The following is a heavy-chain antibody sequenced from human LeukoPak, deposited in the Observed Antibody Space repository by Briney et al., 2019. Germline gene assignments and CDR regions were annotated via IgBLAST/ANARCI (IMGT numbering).Heavy chain of an antibody. Sequence: SLRLXCAASGFTFTNAWMSWVRQAPGKGLEWVGRIKSKTDGLTTDYAATVKGRFTISRNDSKNTLYLQLNSLKTEDTAVYYCTTGPGAASNWGQGTLVTVSS. CDR3: TTGPGAASN. D-gene: IGHD3-10*01. CDR2: IKSKTDGLTT. CDR1: GFTFTNAW. V-gene: IGHV3-15*01. J-gene: IGHJ4*02.